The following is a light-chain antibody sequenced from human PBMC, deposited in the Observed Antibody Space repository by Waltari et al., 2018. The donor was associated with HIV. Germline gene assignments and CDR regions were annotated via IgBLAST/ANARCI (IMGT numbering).Light chain of an antibody. CDR3: QGWAGGAVV. CDR1: NIKYKN. J-gene: IGLJ1*01. Sequence: SYDLTPAGPVSVVLGQTARITCGGDNIKYKNDQRYQQKPDQAPLLVIYQDNIWPPGTPVRYCGSTSGYAATLRITGAQAGDEAAHSCQGWAGGAVVFGPGTELTV. CDR2: QDN. V-gene: IGLV3-9*01.